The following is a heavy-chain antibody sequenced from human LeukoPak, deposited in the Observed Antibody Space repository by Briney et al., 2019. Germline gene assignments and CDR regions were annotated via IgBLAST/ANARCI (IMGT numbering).Heavy chain of an antibody. CDR1: GFTFSSYA. Sequence: GASLRLSCAASGFTFSSYAMSWVRQAPGKGLEWVSAISGSGGSTYYADSVKGRFTISRDNSKNTLYLQMNSLRVEDTAVYYCAKDVGAVAGTGYYFDYWAREPWSPSPQ. V-gene: IGHV3-23*01. CDR3: AKDVGAVAGTGYYFDY. CDR2: ISGSGGST. J-gene: IGHJ4*02. D-gene: IGHD6-19*01.